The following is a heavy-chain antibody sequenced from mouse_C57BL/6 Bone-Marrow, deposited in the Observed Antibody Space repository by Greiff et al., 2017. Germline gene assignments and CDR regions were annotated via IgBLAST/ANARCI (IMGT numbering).Heavy chain of an antibody. CDR3: ARDRDYYGSSLCAY. CDR2: ISDGGSYT. V-gene: IGHV5-4*01. J-gene: IGHJ3*01. D-gene: IGHD1-1*01. CDR1: GFTFSSYA. Sequence: EVKVVESGGGLVKPGGSLKLSCAASGFTFSSYAMSWVRQTPEKRLEWVATISDGGSYTYYPDNVKGRFTISRANAKNNLYLQMSHLKSEDTAMYYGARDRDYYGSSLCAYWGQGTLVTVSA.